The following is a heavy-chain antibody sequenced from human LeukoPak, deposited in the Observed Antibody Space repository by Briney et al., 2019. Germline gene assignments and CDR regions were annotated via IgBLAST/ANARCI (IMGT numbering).Heavy chain of an antibody. V-gene: IGHV4-34*01. D-gene: IGHD3-9*01. J-gene: IGHJ6*03. CDR1: GGSFSGYY. CDR3: ARRVRYFDSLSSDYYYYMDV. CDR2: INHSGST. Sequence: SETLSLTCAVYGGSFSGYYWSWIRQPPGKGLEWIGEINHSGSTNYNPSLKSRVTISVDTSKNQFSLKLSSVTAADTAVYYCARRVRYFDSLSSDYYYYMDVWDKGTTVTVSS.